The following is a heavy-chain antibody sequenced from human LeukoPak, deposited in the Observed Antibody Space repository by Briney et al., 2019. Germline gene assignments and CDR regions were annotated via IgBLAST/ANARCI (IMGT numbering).Heavy chain of an antibody. CDR3: AKAQTDWLRGVQYDY. V-gene: IGHV3-23*01. J-gene: IGHJ4*02. CDR2: ISGSGTPT. D-gene: IGHD3-9*01. Sequence: GGSLRLSCAASGFTFSSYAMSWVRQAPDKGLEWVSTISGSGTPTYTADSVKGRFTISRDNSKNTLYLQMNSLRAEDTAVYYCAKAQTDWLRGVQYDYWGQGTLVTVSS. CDR1: GFTFSSYA.